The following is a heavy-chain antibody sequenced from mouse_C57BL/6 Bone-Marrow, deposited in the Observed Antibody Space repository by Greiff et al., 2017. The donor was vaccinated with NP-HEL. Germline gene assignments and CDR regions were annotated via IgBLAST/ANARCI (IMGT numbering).Heavy chain of an antibody. D-gene: IGHD1-1*01. CDR3: VCSSYCYWYFDV. V-gene: IGHV1-12*01. CDR1: GYTFTSYN. J-gene: IGHJ1*03. Sequence: QVQLQQSGAELVRPGASVKMSCKASGYTFTSYNMHWVKQTPRQGLEWIGAIYPGNGDTSYNQKFKGKATLTVDKSSSTAYMQLSSLTSEDSAVYFCVCSSYCYWYFDVWGTGTTVTVSS. CDR2: IYPGNGDT.